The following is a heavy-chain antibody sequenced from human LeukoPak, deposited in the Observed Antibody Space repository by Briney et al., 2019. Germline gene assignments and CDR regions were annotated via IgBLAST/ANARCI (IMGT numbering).Heavy chain of an antibody. CDR2: IYYSGST. D-gene: IGHD3-22*01. J-gene: IGHJ4*02. V-gene: IGHV4-30-4*01. CDR1: GGSISSGDYY. Sequence: SQSLSLTCTVSGGSISSGDYYWSWIRQPPGKGLEWIGYIYYSGSTYYNPSLKSRVTISVDTSKNQFSLKLSSVTAADTAVYYCAREGKQGYYDSSGYYDYWGQGTLVTVSS. CDR3: AREGKQGYYDSSGYYDY.